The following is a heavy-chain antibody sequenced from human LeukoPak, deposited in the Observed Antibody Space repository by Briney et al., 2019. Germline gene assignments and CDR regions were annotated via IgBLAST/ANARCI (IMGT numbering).Heavy chain of an antibody. V-gene: IGHV4-34*01. CDR3: ARGVADFDWLFAY. Sequence: PSETLSLTCAVYGGSFSGYYWSWIRQPPGKGLEWIGEINRSGSTNYNPSLKSRVTISVDTSKNQFSLKLSSVTAADTAVYYCARGVADFDWLFAYWGQGTLVTVSS. D-gene: IGHD3-9*01. CDR2: INRSGST. J-gene: IGHJ4*02. CDR1: GGSFSGYY.